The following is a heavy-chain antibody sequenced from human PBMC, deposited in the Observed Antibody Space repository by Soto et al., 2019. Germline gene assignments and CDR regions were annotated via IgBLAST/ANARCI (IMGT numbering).Heavy chain of an antibody. CDR3: ARGIPYYYDSSGNSSGYYSFWYFDL. J-gene: IGHJ2*01. CDR1: GGSIGSGGYY. CDR2: IYYTGST. D-gene: IGHD3-22*01. Sequence: QVQLQESGPGLVKPSQTLSLTCTVSGGSIGSGGYYWSWIRQHPGKGLEWIGYIYYTGSTYYNPSLKSRVIISVDTSENQFSLKLSSVTAADTAVYYCARGIPYYYDSSGNSSGYYSFWYFDLWGRGTLVTVSS. V-gene: IGHV4-31*03.